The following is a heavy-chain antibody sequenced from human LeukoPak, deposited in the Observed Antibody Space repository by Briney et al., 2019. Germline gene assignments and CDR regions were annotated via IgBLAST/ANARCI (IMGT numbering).Heavy chain of an antibody. CDR1: GFTFDGYG. CDR3: AKDFDYHYYGMDV. CDR2: INGDGTTT. J-gene: IGHJ6*02. V-gene: IGHV3-43*02. Sequence: PGGSLRLSCAASGFTFDGYGMHWVRQAPGKGLEWASVINGDGTTTYYGDSVRGRFTISRDNSKNSLYLQMNSLRTEDTALYYCAKDFDYHYYGMDVWGQGTTVIVSS.